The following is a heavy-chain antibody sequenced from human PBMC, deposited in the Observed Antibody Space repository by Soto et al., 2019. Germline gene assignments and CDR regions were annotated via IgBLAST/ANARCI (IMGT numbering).Heavy chain of an antibody. CDR1: GGSISSSSYY. D-gene: IGHD3-3*01. J-gene: IGHJ4*02. CDR3: ARHQSPYDFWSGYYAFDY. Sequence: PSETLSLTCTVSGGSISSSSYYWGWIRQPPGKGLEWIGSIYYSGSTYYNPSLKSRVTISVDTSKNQFSLKLSSVTAADTAVYYCARHQSPYDFWSGYYAFDYWGQGTLVTVSS. CDR2: IYYSGST. V-gene: IGHV4-39*01.